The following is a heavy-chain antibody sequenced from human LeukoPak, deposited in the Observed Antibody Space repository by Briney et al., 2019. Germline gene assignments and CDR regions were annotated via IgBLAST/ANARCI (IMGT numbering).Heavy chain of an antibody. Sequence: GGSLRLSCAASGFTVSSNYMSWVRQAPGKGLEWVSVIYSGGSTYYADSVKGRFTISRDNSKNTLYLQMNSLRAEDTAVYYCAKFVNYGSYYYYYYIDVWGKGTTVTASS. D-gene: IGHD3-10*01. CDR2: IYSGGST. CDR3: AKFVNYGSYYYYYYIDV. CDR1: GFTVSSNY. J-gene: IGHJ6*03. V-gene: IGHV3-53*01.